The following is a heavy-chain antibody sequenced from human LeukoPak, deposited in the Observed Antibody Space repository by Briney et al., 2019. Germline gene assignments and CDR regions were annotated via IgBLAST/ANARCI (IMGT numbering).Heavy chain of an antibody. CDR2: INDSGST. CDR3: ARQELQEGDY. Sequence: SETLSLTCAVYGGSLSGYYWSWIRQSPGKGLEWIGEINDSGSTNYNPSLKSRVTISVDTSKNQFSLKLSSVTAADTAVYCCARQELQEGDYWGQGTLVTVSS. V-gene: IGHV4-34*01. J-gene: IGHJ4*02. CDR1: GGSLSGYY. D-gene: IGHD1-7*01.